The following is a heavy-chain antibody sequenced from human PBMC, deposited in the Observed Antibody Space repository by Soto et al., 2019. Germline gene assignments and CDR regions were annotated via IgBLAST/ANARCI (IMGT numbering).Heavy chain of an antibody. D-gene: IGHD4-4*01. CDR3: ARADYSNYYYGMDV. J-gene: IGHJ6*02. Sequence: ASVKVSCKASGYTFTGYYMHWVRQAPGQGLEWMGWINPNSGGTNYAQKFQGWVTMTRDTSISTAYMELSRLRSDDTAVYYCARADYSNYYYGMDVWGQGTTVTVSS. V-gene: IGHV1-2*04. CDR2: INPNSGGT. CDR1: GYTFTGYY.